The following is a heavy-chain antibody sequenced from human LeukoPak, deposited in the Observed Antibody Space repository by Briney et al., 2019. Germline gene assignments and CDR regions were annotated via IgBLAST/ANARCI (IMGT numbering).Heavy chain of an antibody. Sequence: PSQTLSLTCTVSGYSISSSSYYWGWIRQPPGKGLEWIGSIYYSGRTYYDPSLKSRVTISVDTSKNQFSLKLSSVTAADTAVYYCARLAIYSSGEDFWGQGTLVTVSS. D-gene: IGHD2-2*02. CDR2: IYYSGRT. V-gene: IGHV4-39*01. J-gene: IGHJ4*02. CDR3: ARLAIYSSGEDF. CDR1: GYSISSSSYY.